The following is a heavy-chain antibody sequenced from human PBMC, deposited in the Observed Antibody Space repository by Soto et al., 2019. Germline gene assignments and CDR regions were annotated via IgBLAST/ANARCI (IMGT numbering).Heavy chain of an antibody. Sequence: ASVKVSCKASGYTFTSYDINWVRQATGQGLEWMGWMNPNSGNTGYAQEFQGRVTMTRNTSISTAYMCLSSLRSDDTAVYYCARERAAAGFDYWGQGTLVTVSS. CDR2: MNPNSGNT. J-gene: IGHJ4*02. CDR3: ARERAAAGFDY. CDR1: GYTFTSYD. D-gene: IGHD6-13*01. V-gene: IGHV1-8*01.